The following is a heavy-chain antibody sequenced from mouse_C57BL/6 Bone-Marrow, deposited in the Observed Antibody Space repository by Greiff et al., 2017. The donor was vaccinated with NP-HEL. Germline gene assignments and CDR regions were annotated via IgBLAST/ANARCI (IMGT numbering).Heavy chain of an antibody. Sequence: EVQRVESGGGLVKPGGSLKLSCAASGFTFSDSGMHWVRQAPEKGLEWVAYISSGSSTIYYADTVKGRFTISRDNAKNTLFLQMTSLRAEDTAMYYCASLSPAYWGQGTLVTVSA. D-gene: IGHD1-1*01. CDR1: GFTFSDSG. CDR3: ASLSPAY. CDR2: ISSGSSTI. J-gene: IGHJ3*01. V-gene: IGHV5-17*01.